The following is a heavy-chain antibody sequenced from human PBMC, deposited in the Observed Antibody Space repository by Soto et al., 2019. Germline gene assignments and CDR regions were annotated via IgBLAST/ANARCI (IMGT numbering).Heavy chain of an antibody. J-gene: IGHJ4*02. CDR3: ARGRGWCDY. CDR1: GVRFSRYW. D-gene: IGHD6-19*01. V-gene: IGHV3-7*01. Sequence: VQVVESGGDLVQPGGSLRLSCAASGVRFSRYWMSWVRQAPGKGLEWVANIKEDGSEKNYVDSVKGRFTISRDNARELLFLQMDSLRAEDTAVYYCARGRGWCDYWGQGTLVTVSS. CDR2: IKEDGSEK.